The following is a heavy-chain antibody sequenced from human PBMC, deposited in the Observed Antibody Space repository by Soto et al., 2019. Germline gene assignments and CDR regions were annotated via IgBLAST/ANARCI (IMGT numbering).Heavy chain of an antibody. Sequence: ASVKVSCKASGYTFTSYYMHWVRQAPGQGLEWMGIINPSGGSTSYAQKFQGRVTMTRDTTTSTVYMELSSLRSEDTAVYYCARGGMVRGVIIGYYYYYYMDVWGKGTTVTVSS. CDR1: GYTFTSYY. CDR3: ARGGMVRGVIIGYYYYYYMDV. D-gene: IGHD3-10*01. CDR2: INPSGGST. V-gene: IGHV1-46*03. J-gene: IGHJ6*03.